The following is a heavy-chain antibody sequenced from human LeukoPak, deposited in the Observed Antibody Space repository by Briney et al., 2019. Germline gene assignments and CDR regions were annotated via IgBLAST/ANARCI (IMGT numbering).Heavy chain of an antibody. D-gene: IGHD4-17*01. CDR1: GFTVNSNY. CDR2: LYSGGRT. V-gene: IGHV3-53*01. CDR3: ARLGGGTTVTT. J-gene: IGHJ5*02. Sequence: PGGSLRLSCAASGFTVNSNYMNWVRQAPGKGLEWVSVLYSGGRTYYADSVKGRFTISRDTSKNTLYLQVNSLRAEDTAVYYCARLGGGTTVTTWGQGTLVTVSS.